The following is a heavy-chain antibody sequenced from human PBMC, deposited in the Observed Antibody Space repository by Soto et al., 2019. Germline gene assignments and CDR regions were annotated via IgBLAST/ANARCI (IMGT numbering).Heavy chain of an antibody. V-gene: IGHV1-18*01. Sequence: GVSVKVSCKASGYTFTSYGISWVRQAPGQGLEWMGWINAHNGNTNYAQKLQGRVTMTTDTSTSTAYMELRSLRSDDTAVYYCARATSSGYYYIGFDYWGPGTLVTVSS. CDR1: GYTFTSYG. J-gene: IGHJ4*02. CDR3: ARATSSGYYYIGFDY. CDR2: INAHNGNT. D-gene: IGHD3-22*01.